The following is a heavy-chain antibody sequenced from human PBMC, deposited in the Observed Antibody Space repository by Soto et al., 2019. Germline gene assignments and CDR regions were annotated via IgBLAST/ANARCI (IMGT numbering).Heavy chain of an antibody. CDR2: VYFDGSSG. CDR1: GFNFNNYV. V-gene: IGHV3-33*01. J-gene: IGHJ3*02. D-gene: IGHD2-21*01. CDR3: ARVVSPSNISDAFDI. Sequence: QAQLVESGGGVVQPGRSLRLSCLASGFNFNNYVVHWVRRAPGKGLEWVAVVYFDGSSGEFADSVMGRVTIFRYKSKNTGFLETNTLRVEDTAGYHCARVVSPSNISDAFDIWGQGTAFTFSA.